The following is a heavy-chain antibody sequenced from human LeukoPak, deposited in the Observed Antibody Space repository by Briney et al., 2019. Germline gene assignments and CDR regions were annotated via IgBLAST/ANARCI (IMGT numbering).Heavy chain of an antibody. Sequence: GGSLRLSCAAAGFTVSSNYMSWVRQAPGKGLEWVSVIYTGGSTYYADSVKGRYTISRDNSKNTLYLQMNSLRAEDTAVYYCARMSRIVAAAGTLPGGYGYWGQGTLVTVSS. CDR3: ARMSRIVAAAGTLPGGYGY. CDR2: IYTGGST. CDR1: GFTVSSNY. V-gene: IGHV3-66*01. D-gene: IGHD6-13*01. J-gene: IGHJ4*02.